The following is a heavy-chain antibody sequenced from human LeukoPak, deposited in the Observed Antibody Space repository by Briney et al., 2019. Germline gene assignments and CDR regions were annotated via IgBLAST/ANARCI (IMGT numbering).Heavy chain of an antibody. CDR3: ARRGYSYGLVSYFDY. V-gene: IGHV1-69*13. D-gene: IGHD5-18*01. CDR2: IIPIFGTA. CDR1: GGTFSSYA. Sequence: ASVKVSCKASGGTFSSYAISWVRQAPGQGLEWMGGIIPIFGTANYAQKFQGRVTITADESTSTAHMELSSLRSEDTAVYYCARRGYSYGLVSYFDYWGQGTLVTVSS. J-gene: IGHJ4*02.